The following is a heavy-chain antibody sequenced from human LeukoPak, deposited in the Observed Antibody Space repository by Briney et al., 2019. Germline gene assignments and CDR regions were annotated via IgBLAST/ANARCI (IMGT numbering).Heavy chain of an antibody. Sequence: GASVKVSCKASGGTFSSYGISWVRQAPGQGLEWMGGIIPIFGTANYAQKFQGRVTITADKSTSTAYMELSSLRSEDTAVFYCARAADGSAWYGSWFDPWGQGTLVTVSS. CDR1: GGTFSSYG. V-gene: IGHV1-69*06. CDR3: ARAADGSAWYGSWFDP. J-gene: IGHJ5*02. D-gene: IGHD6-19*01. CDR2: IIPIFGTA.